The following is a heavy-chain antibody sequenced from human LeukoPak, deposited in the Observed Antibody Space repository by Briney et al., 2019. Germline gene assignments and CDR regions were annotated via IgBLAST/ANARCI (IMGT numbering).Heavy chain of an antibody. CDR2: IRSKVNNYAT. D-gene: IGHD4-17*01. CDR3: TRHENDYGDYDRFDP. J-gene: IGHJ5*02. Sequence: GGSLRLSCAASGFTFSGSDMYWVRQASGKGLEWVGRIRSKVNNYATAYAASVKGRFTISRDDSKNTAYLQMNSLKTEDTAVYYCTRHENDYGDYDRFDPWGQGTLVTASS. V-gene: IGHV3-73*01. CDR1: GFTFSGSD.